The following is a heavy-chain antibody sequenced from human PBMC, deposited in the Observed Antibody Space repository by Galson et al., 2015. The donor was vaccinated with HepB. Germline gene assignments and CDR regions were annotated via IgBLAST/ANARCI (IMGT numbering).Heavy chain of an antibody. V-gene: IGHV1-46*01. CDR1: GYTFTSYH. D-gene: IGHD3-3*01. CDR2: INPSGGST. CDR3: AREPWITIFGVVARPEGMDV. Sequence: SVKVSCKASGYTFTSYHMHWVRQAPGQGLEWMGIINPSGGSTSYAQKFQGRVTMTRDTSTSTVYMELSSLRSEDTAVYYCAREPWITIFGVVARPEGMDVWGQGTTVTVSS. J-gene: IGHJ6*02.